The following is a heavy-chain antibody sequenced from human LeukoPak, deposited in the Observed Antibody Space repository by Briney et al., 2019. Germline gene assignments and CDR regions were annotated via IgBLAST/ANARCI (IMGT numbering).Heavy chain of an antibody. Sequence: GGSLRLSCPASGFTFCSYNMKWVRQAPGKGLEWVAVIWYDGSNKYYADSVKGRFTISRDNSKNTLYLQMNSLRAEDTAVYYCARDVDSGSYWVDYWGQGTLVTVSS. D-gene: IGHD1-26*01. CDR2: IWYDGSNK. CDR3: ARDVDSGSYWVDY. J-gene: IGHJ4*02. CDR1: GFTFCSYN. V-gene: IGHV3-33*08.